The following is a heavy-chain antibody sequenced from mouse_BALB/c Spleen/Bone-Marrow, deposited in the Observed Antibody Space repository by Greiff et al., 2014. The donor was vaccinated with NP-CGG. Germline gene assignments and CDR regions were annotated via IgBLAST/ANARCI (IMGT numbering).Heavy chain of an antibody. Sequence: QVQLEESGPELVKPGASVKISCTGSGYTFTNYRLHWVKQRPGQGLEWIGRIYPGGGDTNSNGSFKGKATLTADRSSNTAYMQMSIQTSVDSAVYSCARSGAYGSTSGAMDYWGQGTSVTVSS. CDR2: IYPGGGDT. V-gene: IGHV1-82*01. D-gene: IGHD1-1*01. CDR1: GYTFTNYR. CDR3: ARSGAYGSTSGAMDY. J-gene: IGHJ4*01.